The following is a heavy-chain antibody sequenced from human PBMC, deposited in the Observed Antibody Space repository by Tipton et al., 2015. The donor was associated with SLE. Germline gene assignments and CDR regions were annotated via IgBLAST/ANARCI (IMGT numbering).Heavy chain of an antibody. J-gene: IGHJ3*02. Sequence: GSLRLSCAASGFTFSSYSMNWVRQAPGKGLEWVSYISSSGSTIYYADSVKGRFTISRDNAKNSLYLQMNSLRAEDTAVYYCAREEAVAFDIWGQGTMVTVSS. CDR2: ISSSGSTI. CDR1: GFTFSSYS. V-gene: IGHV3-48*03. CDR3: AREEAVAFDI.